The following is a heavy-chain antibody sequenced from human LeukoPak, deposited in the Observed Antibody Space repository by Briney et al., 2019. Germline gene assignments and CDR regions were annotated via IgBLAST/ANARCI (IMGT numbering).Heavy chain of an antibody. CDR3: ARDPDTAMVPDAFDI. CDR2: IYYSGST. Sequence: SEILSLTCTVSGGSISSGAYYWSSIRQHPGKGLEWIGYIYYSGSTYYNPSLKSRVTISADTSKNQFSLKLSSVTAADTAVYYCARDPDTAMVPDAFDIWGQGTMVTVSS. CDR1: GGSISSGAYY. D-gene: IGHD5-18*01. J-gene: IGHJ3*02. V-gene: IGHV4-31*03.